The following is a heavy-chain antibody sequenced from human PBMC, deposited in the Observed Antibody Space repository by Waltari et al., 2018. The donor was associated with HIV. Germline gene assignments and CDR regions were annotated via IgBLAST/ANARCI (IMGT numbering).Heavy chain of an antibody. V-gene: IGHV4-34*01. J-gene: IGHJ4*02. CDR2: INHGVST. CDR3: ARGVVVGATFDF. CDR1: GGPFSGYS. Sequence: QVQLQQWGAGLLKPSETLSLTCAVYGGPFSGYSWSWIRQPPGKGLEWIGEINHGVSTNYSSSLESRVTISVDTSKKQFSLKLSSVTAADTAVYYCARGVVVGATFDFWGQGTLVTVSS. D-gene: IGHD2-15*01.